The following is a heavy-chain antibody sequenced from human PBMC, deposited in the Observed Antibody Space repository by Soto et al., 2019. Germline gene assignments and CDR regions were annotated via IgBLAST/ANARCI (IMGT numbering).Heavy chain of an antibody. Sequence: PGGSLRLSCASSGFTFTSYSLNWFRQAPGKGLEWVSSISSTTNYIYYADSVKGRFTISRDNAKNTLYLQMNALRVEDTAVYYCTRGPRSTSTGTGAFWGQGTLVTVSS. J-gene: IGHJ4*02. V-gene: IGHV3-21*01. CDR3: TRGPRSTSTGTGAF. D-gene: IGHD1-1*01. CDR1: GFTFTSYS. CDR2: ISSTTNYI.